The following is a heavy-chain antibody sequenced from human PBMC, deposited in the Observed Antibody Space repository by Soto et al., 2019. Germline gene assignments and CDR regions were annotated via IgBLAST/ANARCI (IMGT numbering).Heavy chain of an antibody. J-gene: IGHJ5*02. V-gene: IGHV4-4*02. CDR2: IYHSGST. Sequence: SETLSLTCAVSGGSISSSNWWSWVRQPPGKGLEWIGEIYHSGSTNYNPSLKSRVTISVDKSKNQFSLKLSSVTAADTAVYYCARGGAFFNDLYPDNWFDPWGQGTLVTVSS. D-gene: IGHD1-1*01. CDR3: ARGGAFFNDLYPDNWFDP. CDR1: GGSISSSNW.